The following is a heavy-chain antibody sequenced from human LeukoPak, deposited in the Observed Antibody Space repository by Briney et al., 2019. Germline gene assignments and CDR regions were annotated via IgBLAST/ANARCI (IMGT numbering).Heavy chain of an antibody. CDR1: GYSISSGYY. CDR2: IYHSGST. Sequence: SETLSLTCTVSGYSISSGYYWGWIRQPPGKGLEWIGSIYHSGSTYYNPPLKSRVNISVDTSEKQFALSLSSVTAADTAVYYCVRQRLWSDLWGQGTLVIVSS. CDR3: VRQRLWSDL. D-gene: IGHD3-10*01. V-gene: IGHV4-38-2*02. J-gene: IGHJ5*02.